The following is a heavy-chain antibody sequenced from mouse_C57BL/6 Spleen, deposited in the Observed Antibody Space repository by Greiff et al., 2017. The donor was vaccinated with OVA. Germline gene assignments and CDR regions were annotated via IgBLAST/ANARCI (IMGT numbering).Heavy chain of an antibody. D-gene: IGHD2-1*01. CDR3: AREVYYGNYDDWYFDV. CDR2: IIYDGSN. Sequence: ESGPGLVKPSQSLSLTCSVTGYSITSGYYWNWIRQFPGNKLEWMGYIIYDGSNNYNPSLKNRISITRDTSKNQFFLKLNSVTTEDTATYYCAREVYYGNYDDWYFDVWGTGTTVTVSS. CDR1: GYSITSGYY. V-gene: IGHV3-6*01. J-gene: IGHJ1*03.